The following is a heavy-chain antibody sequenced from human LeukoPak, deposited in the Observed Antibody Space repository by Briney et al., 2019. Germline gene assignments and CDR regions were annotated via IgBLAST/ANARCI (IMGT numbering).Heavy chain of an antibody. J-gene: IGHJ4*02. CDR2: IYPGDSDT. CDR1: GYSFTSYW. D-gene: IGHD6-13*01. V-gene: IGHV5-51*01. CDR3: GRHKVSSSWYGTPFDY. Sequence: GESLQISCKGSGYSFTSYWIGWVRQLPGKGLEWMGIIYPGDSDTRYSPSFQGQVTISADKSISTAYLQWSSLKASDTAMYYCGRHKVSSSWYGTPFDYWGQGTLVTVSS.